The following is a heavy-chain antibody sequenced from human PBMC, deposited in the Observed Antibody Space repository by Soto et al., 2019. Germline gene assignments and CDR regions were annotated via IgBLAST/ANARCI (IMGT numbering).Heavy chain of an antibody. CDR2: IYYSGST. J-gene: IGHJ4*02. CDR3: ARDSRRPKYFDY. CDR1: GGSISSGGYY. V-gene: IGHV4-31*03. Sequence: QVQLQESGPGLVKPSQTLSLTCTVSGGSISSGGYYWSWIRQHPGKGLEWIGYIYYSGSTYYNPSLKGRVTISVDTSKTQFSLKLSSVTAADTAVYYCARDSRRPKYFDYWGQGTLVTVSS.